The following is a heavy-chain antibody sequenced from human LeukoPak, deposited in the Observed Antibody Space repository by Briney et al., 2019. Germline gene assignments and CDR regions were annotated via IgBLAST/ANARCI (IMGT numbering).Heavy chain of an antibody. CDR1: GFTFSSYA. Sequence: PGRSLRLSCAASGFTFSSYAMHWVRQAPGKGLEWVAVISYDGSNKYYADSVKGRFTISRDNSKNTLYLQMNSLRAEDTAVYYCAKKEGSGWLYFDYWGQGTLVTVSS. CDR3: AKKEGSGWLYFDY. V-gene: IGHV3-30-3*02. J-gene: IGHJ4*02. CDR2: ISYDGSNK. D-gene: IGHD6-19*01.